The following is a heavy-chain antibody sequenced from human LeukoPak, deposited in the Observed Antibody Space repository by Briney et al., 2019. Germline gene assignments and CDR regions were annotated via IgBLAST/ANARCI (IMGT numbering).Heavy chain of an antibody. D-gene: IGHD3-9*01. CDR2: ISSSSYI. Sequence: GGSLRLSCAASGFTFSSYSMNWVRQAPGKGLEWVSSISSSSYIYYADSVKGRFTISRDNAKNSLYLQMNSLRAEDTAVYYCAREQPHYDILTGYYLDYWGQGTLVTVSS. J-gene: IGHJ4*02. CDR3: AREQPHYDILTGYYLDY. CDR1: GFTFSSYS. V-gene: IGHV3-21*01.